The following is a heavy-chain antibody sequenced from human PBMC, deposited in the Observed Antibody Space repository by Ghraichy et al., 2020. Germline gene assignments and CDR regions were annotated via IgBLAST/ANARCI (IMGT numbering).Heavy chain of an antibody. J-gene: IGHJ3*01. CDR1: GFHFRSYW. CDR3: AREIAVAGVFRRTVDF. Sequence: GESLNISCAASGFHFRSYWMSWVRQAPGKGLEYVANINQDENEKNFVDSVKGRFTVSRDNAKASLFLEMRGLRDEDTAVYYCAREIAVAGVFRRTVDFWGRGTMVIVSS. D-gene: IGHD6-19*01. CDR2: INQDENEK. V-gene: IGHV3-7*03.